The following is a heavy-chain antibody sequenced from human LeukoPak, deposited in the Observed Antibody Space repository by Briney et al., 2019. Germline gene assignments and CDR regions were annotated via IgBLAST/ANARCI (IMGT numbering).Heavy chain of an antibody. Sequence: ASVKVSCKASGYTFTSYGISWVRQAPGQGLEWMGWISAYNGNTNYAQKLQGRVTMTTDTSTSTAYMELRSLRSDDTAVYYCARVNYYDSSGYPRMWYYNYMDVWGKGSTVTVSS. J-gene: IGHJ6*03. D-gene: IGHD3-22*01. CDR3: ARVNYYDSSGYPRMWYYNYMDV. CDR1: GYTFTSYG. CDR2: ISAYNGNT. V-gene: IGHV1-18*01.